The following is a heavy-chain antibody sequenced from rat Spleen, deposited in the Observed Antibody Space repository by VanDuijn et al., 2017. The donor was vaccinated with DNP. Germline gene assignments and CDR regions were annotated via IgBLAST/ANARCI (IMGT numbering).Heavy chain of an antibody. CDR1: GFTFSDYY. J-gene: IGHJ3*01. CDR3: ARPMDYYSGGFAH. Sequence: EVQLVESGGGLVQPGRSLKLSCVASGFTFSDYYMAWVRQAPTKGLEWVAYISYDGGSTYHGDSVKGRFTISRDNAKSTLYLQMNSLRSEDMATYYCARPMDYYSGGFAHWGQGTLVTVSS. V-gene: IGHV5-22*01. CDR2: ISYDGGST. D-gene: IGHD1-1*01.